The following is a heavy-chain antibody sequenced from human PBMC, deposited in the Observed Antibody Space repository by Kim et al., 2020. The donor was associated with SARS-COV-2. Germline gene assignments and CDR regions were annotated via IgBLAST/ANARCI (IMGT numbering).Heavy chain of an antibody. CDR3: ARHLYYGPLGDFDY. CDR2: IYYSGST. V-gene: IGHV4-39*01. CDR1: GGSISSSSYY. D-gene: IGHD3-10*01. Sequence: SETLSLTCTVSGGSISSSSYYWGWIRQPPGKGLEWIGSIYYSGSTYYNPSLKSRVTISVDTSKNQFSLKLSSVTAADTAVYYCARHLYYGPLGDFDYWGQGTLVTVSS. J-gene: IGHJ4*02.